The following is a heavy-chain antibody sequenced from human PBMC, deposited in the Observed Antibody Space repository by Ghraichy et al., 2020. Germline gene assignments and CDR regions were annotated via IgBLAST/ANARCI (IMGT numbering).Heavy chain of an antibody. CDR1: GFSLSTSGVG. CDR2: IYWDDDK. Sequence: SGPTLVKPTQTLTLTCTFSGFSLSTSGVGVGWIRQPPGKALEWLALIYWDDDKRYSPSLKSRLTITKDTSKNQVVLTMTNMDPVDTATYYCAHRFSPYYYDSSGYSFDYWGQGTLVTVSS. V-gene: IGHV2-5*02. CDR3: AHRFSPYYYDSSGYSFDY. J-gene: IGHJ4*02. D-gene: IGHD3-22*01.